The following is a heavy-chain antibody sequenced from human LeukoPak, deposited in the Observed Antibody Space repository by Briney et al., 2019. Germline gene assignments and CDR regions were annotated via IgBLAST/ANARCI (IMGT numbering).Heavy chain of an antibody. Sequence: GGSLRLSCAASGFTFSSYAMNWVRQAPGKGLEWVSGISGSGGSTYYADSVKGRFTISRDNSKNTLYLQMNSLRAEDTAVYYCASEEMKGTMVRGVIMIWGQGTLVTVSS. CDR1: GFTFSSYA. CDR3: ASEEMKGTMVRGVIMI. D-gene: IGHD3-10*01. V-gene: IGHV3-23*01. CDR2: ISGSGGST. J-gene: IGHJ4*02.